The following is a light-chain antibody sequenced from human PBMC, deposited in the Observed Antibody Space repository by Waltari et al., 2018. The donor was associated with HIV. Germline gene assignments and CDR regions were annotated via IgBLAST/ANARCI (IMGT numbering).Light chain of an antibody. CDR3: QQYVSTVYS. CDR2: DAS. V-gene: IGKV3-20*01. J-gene: IGKJ2*03. Sequence: IVLTQSPGTLYLSPGERATLSCRASQSVTNNYLAWYQQRPRQAPRLLIYDASTRATGIPDRFSGTGSGTDFTLTISRLEPEDFAVYYCQQYVSTVYSFGQGTKLEIK. CDR1: QSVTNNY.